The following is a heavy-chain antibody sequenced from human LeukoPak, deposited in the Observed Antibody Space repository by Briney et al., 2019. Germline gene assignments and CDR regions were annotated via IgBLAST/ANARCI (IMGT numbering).Heavy chain of an antibody. CDR2: ISSNGGST. CDR1: GFTFSSYA. CDR3: ARVRFAAGWYAQYYFDY. D-gene: IGHD6-19*01. Sequence: GGSLRLSCAASGFTFSSYAMHWVRQAPGKGLEYVSAISSNGGSTYYANSVKGRFTISRDNSKNTLYLQMGSLRAEDMAVYYCARVRFAAGWYAQYYFDYWGQGTLVTVSS. V-gene: IGHV3-64*01. J-gene: IGHJ4*02.